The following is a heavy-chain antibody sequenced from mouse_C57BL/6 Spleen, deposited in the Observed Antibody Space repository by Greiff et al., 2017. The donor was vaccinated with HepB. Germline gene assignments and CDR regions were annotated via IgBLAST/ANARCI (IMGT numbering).Heavy chain of an antibody. CDR1: GYTFTSYW. Sequence: VKLQQPGAELVKPGASVKLSCKASGYTFTSYWMHWVKQRPGQGLEWIGMIHPNSGSTNYNEKFKSKATLTVDKSSRTAYMQLSSLTSEDSAVYYCARSSTTVVATRGYAMDYWGQGTSVTVSS. D-gene: IGHD1-1*01. V-gene: IGHV1-64*01. J-gene: IGHJ4*01. CDR2: IHPNSGST. CDR3: ARSSTTVVATRGYAMDY.